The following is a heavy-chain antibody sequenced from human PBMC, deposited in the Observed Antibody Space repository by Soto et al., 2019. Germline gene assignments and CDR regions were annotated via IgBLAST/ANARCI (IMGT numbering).Heavy chain of an antibody. D-gene: IGHD2-21*01. Sequence: GGSLRLSCKASGFMFNNSAMTWVRQAPGQGLQWVASVSDNGGSRGGTYYADSVKGRFTISRDNSKNTLYLQLDSLTGADTAVYYCARARAVVIAALDIWGEGTMVTVSS. CDR1: GFMFNNSA. CDR2: VSDNGGSRGGT. V-gene: IGHV3-23*01. CDR3: ARARAVVIAALDI. J-gene: IGHJ3*02.